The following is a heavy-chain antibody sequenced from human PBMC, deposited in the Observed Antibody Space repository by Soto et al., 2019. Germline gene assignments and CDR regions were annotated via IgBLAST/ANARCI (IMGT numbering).Heavy chain of an antibody. CDR2: INQGGSEK. CDR3: ARDRSSGVDY. CDR1: GFTFSSYW. V-gene: IGHV3-7*01. D-gene: IGHD6-19*01. Sequence: EVQLVESGGGLVQPGGSLRLSCAASGFTFSSYWMSWVRQAPGKGLEWVANINQGGSEKYYVDALKGRFTISRDNAKNSLYLHVNSLRAEDTAVYYRARDRSSGVDYWGQGTLVTVSS. J-gene: IGHJ4*02.